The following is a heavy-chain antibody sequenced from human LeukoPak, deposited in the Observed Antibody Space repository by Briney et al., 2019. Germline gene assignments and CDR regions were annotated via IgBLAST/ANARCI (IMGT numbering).Heavy chain of an antibody. CDR2: IIPILGIA. CDR3: ARTYYYDSSGYYDYYYYGMDV. Sequence: SVKVSCKASGGTFSSYAISWVRQAPGQGLEWMGRIIPILGIANYAQKFQGRVTITADKSTSTAYMELSSLRSEDTAVYYCARTYYYDSSGYYDYYYYGMDVWGQGTTVTVSS. J-gene: IGHJ6*02. V-gene: IGHV1-69*04. D-gene: IGHD3-22*01. CDR1: GGTFSSYA.